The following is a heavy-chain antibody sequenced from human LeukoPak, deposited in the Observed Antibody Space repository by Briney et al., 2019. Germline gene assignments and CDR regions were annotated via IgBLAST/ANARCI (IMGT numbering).Heavy chain of an antibody. V-gene: IGHV3-30*02. CDR1: GFTFSSYG. D-gene: IGHD2-2*02. J-gene: IGHJ4*02. CDR3: AKDRRIAYCSSTSCYTPALDY. CDR2: IRYDGSNK. Sequence: GGSLRLSCAASGFTFSSYGMHWVRQAPGKGLEWVSFIRYDGSNKYYADSVKGRFTISRDNSKNTLYLQMNSLRAEDTAVYYCAKDRRIAYCSSTSCYTPALDYWGQGTLVTVSS.